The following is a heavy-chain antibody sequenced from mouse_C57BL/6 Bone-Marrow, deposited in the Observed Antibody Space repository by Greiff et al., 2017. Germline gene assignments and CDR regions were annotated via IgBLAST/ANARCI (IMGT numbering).Heavy chain of an antibody. CDR1: GFSLTSYG. CDR2: IWSGGST. CDR3: ARKDYDYDVFAY. Sequence: QVQLQQSGPGLVQPSQSLSITCTVSGFSLTSYGVHWVRQSPGKGLAWLGVIWSGGSTDYNAAFISRLSISKDNSKSQVFFKMNSLQADDTAIYYCARKDYDYDVFAYWGQGTLVTVSA. V-gene: IGHV2-2*01. D-gene: IGHD2-4*01. J-gene: IGHJ3*01.